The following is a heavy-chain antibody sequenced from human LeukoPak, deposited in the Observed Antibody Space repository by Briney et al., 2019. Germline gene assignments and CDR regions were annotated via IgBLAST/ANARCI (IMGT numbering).Heavy chain of an antibody. CDR3: ARGSGGMVLSILADIGNCFDP. J-gene: IGHJ5*02. V-gene: IGHV5-51*01. CDR2: IYPGDSDT. CDR1: GYSFTSYW. Sequence: GESLKLSCKGSGYSFTSYWIGWVRQMPGKGLEWMRIIYPGDSDTRYSPSFQGRGAISADKSTSTAYLQWSSLKASDTAMYYWARGSGGMVLSILADIGNCFDPWGQGTLVTVSS. D-gene: IGHD2-15*01.